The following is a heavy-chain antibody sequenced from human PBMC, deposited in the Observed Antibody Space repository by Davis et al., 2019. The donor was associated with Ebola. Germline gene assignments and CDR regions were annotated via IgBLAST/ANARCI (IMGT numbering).Heavy chain of an antibody. D-gene: IGHD4-17*01. CDR2: ITYKGDNT. Sequence: GESLKISCEGIDGFSFSDSDMNWVRPAPGNGLEWVSNITYKGDNTYYADSVKGRFIVSRDNGKNKLYLEMTTLRADDTAVYYCARERAVTYFDYWGQGTLVTVSS. J-gene: IGHJ4*02. V-gene: IGHV3-23*01. CDR1: DGFSFSDSD. CDR3: ARERAVTYFDY.